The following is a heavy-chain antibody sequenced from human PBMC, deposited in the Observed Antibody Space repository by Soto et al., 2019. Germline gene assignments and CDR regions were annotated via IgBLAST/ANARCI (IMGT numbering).Heavy chain of an antibody. J-gene: IGHJ4*02. V-gene: IGHV1-69*01. CDR3: AMGGSPYVWFNEF. D-gene: IGHD3-16*01. CDR2: IIPVFGTT. Sequence: QVQLVQSGAEVKKPGSSMKISCKASGGLFSSYAISWMRQAPGQGLEWMGGIIPVFGTTNYAQKFQDRVTITADESTNTAYMDLSGLRSEDTAIYYCAMGGSPYVWFNEFWGQGTLVTVSS. CDR1: GGLFSSYA.